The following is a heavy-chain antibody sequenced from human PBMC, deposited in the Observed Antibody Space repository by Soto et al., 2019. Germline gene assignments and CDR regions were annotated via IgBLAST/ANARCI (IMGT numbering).Heavy chain of an antibody. D-gene: IGHD6-19*01. Sequence: EVQLLESGGGLVQPGGSLRLSCAASGFTFSSYAMSWVRQAPGKGLEWVSAISGSGGSTYYADSVKGRFTISRDNSKNTLYLQMNSLRAEGTAVYYCAKKNVGVASGWYAGISWGQGTLVTVSS. CDR1: GFTFSSYA. CDR2: ISGSGGST. J-gene: IGHJ5*02. CDR3: AKKNVGVASGWYAGIS. V-gene: IGHV3-23*01.